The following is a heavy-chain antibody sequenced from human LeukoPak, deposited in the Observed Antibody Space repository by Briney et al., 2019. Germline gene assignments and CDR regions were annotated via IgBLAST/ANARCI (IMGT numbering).Heavy chain of an antibody. D-gene: IGHD1-26*01. CDR1: GASISSSNW. V-gene: IGHV4-4*02. CDR3: ARFSGSYGGD. CDR2: IYHSGSS. J-gene: IGHJ4*02. Sequence: SETLSLTCAVSGASISSSNWWSWVRQPPGKGLEWIGEIYHSGSSNYNPSLKSRVTISVDKPKNQFSLKLSSVTAADTAVYYCARFSGSYGGDWGQGTLVTVSS.